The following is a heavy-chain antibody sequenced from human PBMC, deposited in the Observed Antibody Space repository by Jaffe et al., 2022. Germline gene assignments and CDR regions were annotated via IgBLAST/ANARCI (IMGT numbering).Heavy chain of an antibody. D-gene: IGHD4-17*01. Sequence: EVQLLESGGGLVQPGGSLRLSCAASGFTFSSYAMTWVRQAPGKGLEFVSVIGGDGGGIHYGDSVKGRFTISRDNSKNTLYLQMDSLRAEDTAVYYCAKYVSTVLPSGRFFDYWGQGNLVTVSS. CDR3: AKYVSTVLPSGRFFDY. V-gene: IGHV3-23*01. J-gene: IGHJ4*02. CDR1: GFTFSSYA. CDR2: IGGDGGGI.